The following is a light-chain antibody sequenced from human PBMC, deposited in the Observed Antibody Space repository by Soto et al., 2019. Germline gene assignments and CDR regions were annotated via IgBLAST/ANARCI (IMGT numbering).Light chain of an antibody. V-gene: IGLV1-44*01. Sequence: QSVLTQPPSASGTPGQRVIISCSGSTSNIGTYAVTWYQHLPGSAPKLLINSNSQRPSGVPDRFSGSKSGTSASLAISGLQSDDEADYYCSAWDESLIGVVFGGGTKLTVL. J-gene: IGLJ3*02. CDR2: SNS. CDR1: TSNIGTYA. CDR3: SAWDESLIGVV.